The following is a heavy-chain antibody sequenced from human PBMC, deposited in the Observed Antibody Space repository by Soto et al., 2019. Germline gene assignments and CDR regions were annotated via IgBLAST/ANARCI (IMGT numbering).Heavy chain of an antibody. V-gene: IGHV4-31*03. CDR1: GGSISSDSYY. CDR2: VYYSGNT. CDR3: AAGSGWVWLSFDS. J-gene: IGHJ4*02. D-gene: IGHD3-9*01. Sequence: QVQLQESGPGLVKPSQTLSLSCTVSGGSISSDSYYWTWIRQHPGKGLEWIGYVYYSGNTYYNPSFKRRLTIALDTSKKQCSLKLSAVTAAETAVYFCAAGSGWVWLSFDSWGQGILVTVSS.